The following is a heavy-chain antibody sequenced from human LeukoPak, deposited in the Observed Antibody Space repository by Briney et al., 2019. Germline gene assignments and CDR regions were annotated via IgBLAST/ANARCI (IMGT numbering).Heavy chain of an antibody. V-gene: IGHV1-2*06. CDR1: GYTFAGYF. Sequence: ASVRVSCKASGYTFAGYFIHWVRQAPGQGLEWMGRINPNSGDTGYAPKFQGRVTMTRDTSISTAYVEVRRLISDDTAVYYCARDLASTSNWEFDYWGQGTLVIVSS. CDR2: INPNSGDT. D-gene: IGHD1-26*01. J-gene: IGHJ4*02. CDR3: ARDLASTSNWEFDY.